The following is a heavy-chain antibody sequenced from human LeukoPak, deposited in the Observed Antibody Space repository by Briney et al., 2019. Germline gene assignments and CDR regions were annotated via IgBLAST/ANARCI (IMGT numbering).Heavy chain of an antibody. CDR1: GFTFSSYS. J-gene: IGHJ4*02. Sequence: GGSLRLSCAASGFTFSSYSMNWVRQAPGKGLEWVANIKQDGSEKYYVDSVKGRFTISRDNAKNSLYLQMNSLRAEDTAVYYCAKDLRVLRFLEWFLDYWGQGTLVTVSS. D-gene: IGHD3-3*01. CDR2: IKQDGSEK. V-gene: IGHV3-7*01. CDR3: AKDLRVLRFLEWFLDY.